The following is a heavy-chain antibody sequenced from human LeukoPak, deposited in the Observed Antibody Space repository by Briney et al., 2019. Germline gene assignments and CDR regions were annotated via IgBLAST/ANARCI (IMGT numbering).Heavy chain of an antibody. CDR1: GYTFTSYA. CDR2: INTNTGNP. CDR3: ARAGSAVTQYNWFDP. D-gene: IGHD4-17*01. J-gene: IGHJ5*02. Sequence: ASVKVSCKASGYTFTSYAMNWVRQAPGQGLEWMGWINTNTGNPTYAQGFTGRFVFSLDTSASTAYLQISSLKAEDTAVYYCARAGSAVTQYNWFDPWGQGTLVTVSS. V-gene: IGHV7-4-1*02.